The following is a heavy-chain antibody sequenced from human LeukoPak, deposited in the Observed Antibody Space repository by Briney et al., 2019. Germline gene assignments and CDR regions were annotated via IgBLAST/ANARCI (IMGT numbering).Heavy chain of an antibody. D-gene: IGHD6-19*01. CDR1: GGSISSSSYH. J-gene: IGHJ4*02. CDR2: IYYAGIT. V-gene: IGHV4-39*01. CDR3: ASLYSSGWYGNY. Sequence: SETLSPTCTVSGGSISSSSYHWGWIRQPPGKGLEWIGSIYYAGITYYNPSLKSRVTISVDTSKNQFSLKLSSVTAADTAVYYCASLYSSGWYGNYWGQGTLVTVSS.